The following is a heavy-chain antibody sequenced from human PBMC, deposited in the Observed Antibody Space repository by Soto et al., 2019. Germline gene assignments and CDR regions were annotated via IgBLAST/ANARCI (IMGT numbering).Heavy chain of an antibody. D-gene: IGHD2-15*01. J-gene: IGHJ4*02. Sequence: PSETLSLTCTVSGGSISSYYWSWIRQPPGKGLEWIGYIYYSGSTNYNPSLKSRVTISVDTSKNQFSLKLSSVTAADTAVYYCARWGYCSGGSCYFDDWGQGTLVTVSS. V-gene: IGHV4-59*12. CDR2: IYYSGST. CDR1: GGSISSYY. CDR3: ARWGYCSGGSCYFDD.